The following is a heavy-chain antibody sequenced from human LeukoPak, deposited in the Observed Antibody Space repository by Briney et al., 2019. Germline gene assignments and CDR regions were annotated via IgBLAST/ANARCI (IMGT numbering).Heavy chain of an antibody. V-gene: IGHV1-18*04. CDR2: ISAYNGNT. J-gene: IGHJ4*02. D-gene: IGHD5-24*01. CDR3: ARWGVGETAFDY. CDR1: GYTFTSYY. Sequence: ASVKVSCKASGYTFTSYYMHWVRQAPGQGLEWMGWISAYNGNTNYAQKLQGRVTMTTDTSTSTAYMELRSLRSDDTAVYYCARWGVGETAFDYWGQGTLVTVSS.